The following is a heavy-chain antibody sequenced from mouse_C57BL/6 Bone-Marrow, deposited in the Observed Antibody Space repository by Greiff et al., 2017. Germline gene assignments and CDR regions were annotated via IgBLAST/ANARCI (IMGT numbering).Heavy chain of an antibody. Sequence: EVKLMESGGGLVKPGGSLKLSCAASGFTFSDYGMHWVRQAPEKGLEWVAYISSGSSTIYYADTVNGRFTISRDNAKNTLFLQMTSLRSEDTAMYYCARPGQYYFDYWGQGTTLTVSS. J-gene: IGHJ2*01. CDR1: GFTFSDYG. V-gene: IGHV5-17*01. CDR2: ISSGSSTI. CDR3: ARPGQYYFDY.